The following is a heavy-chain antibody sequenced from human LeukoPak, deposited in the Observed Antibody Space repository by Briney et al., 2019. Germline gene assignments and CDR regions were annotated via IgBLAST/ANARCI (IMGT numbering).Heavy chain of an antibody. J-gene: IGHJ3*02. V-gene: IGHV1-8*03. CDR1: GYTFTNFD. CDR2: MNPNTGNA. Sequence: ASVKVSCKASGYTFTNFDINWVRQATGQGPEWMGWMNPNTGNAGYAQKFQDRVTITWDASISTAYMDLSSLRSEDTAVYYCASLTYPGSPTAFDIWGQGTMVTVSS. CDR3: ASLTYPGSPTAFDI. D-gene: IGHD1-26*01.